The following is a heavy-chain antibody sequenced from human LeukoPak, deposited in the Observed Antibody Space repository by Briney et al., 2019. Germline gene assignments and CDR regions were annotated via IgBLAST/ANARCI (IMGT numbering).Heavy chain of an antibody. CDR3: ARERCSGGSCYSDFDY. J-gene: IGHJ4*02. CDR1: GYTFTGYY. Sequence: ASVKLSCKVSGYTFTGYYMRWVRQAPGQGLEWMGWINPNSGGTNYAQKFQGKVTMTRDTSISTAYMELSRLRSDDTAVYCCARERCSGGSCYSDFDYWGQRTLVTV. CDR2: INPNSGGT. V-gene: IGHV1-2*02. D-gene: IGHD2-15*01.